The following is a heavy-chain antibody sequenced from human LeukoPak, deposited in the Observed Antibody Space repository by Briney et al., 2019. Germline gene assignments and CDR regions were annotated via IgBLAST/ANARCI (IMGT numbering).Heavy chain of an antibody. CDR1: GGSITNYY. D-gene: IGHD3-10*01. CDR2: SYYNGNT. J-gene: IGHJ6*03. V-gene: IGHV4-59*01. CDR3: ARGYGSGIYYYYYYMDV. Sequence: SETLSLTCTVSGGSITNYYWSWIRQPPGKGLEWIGFSYYNGNTNYNPSLKSRVTISVDMSKNQFSLSLRSVTAADTAVYYCARGYGSGIYYYYYYMDVWGKGTTVTISS.